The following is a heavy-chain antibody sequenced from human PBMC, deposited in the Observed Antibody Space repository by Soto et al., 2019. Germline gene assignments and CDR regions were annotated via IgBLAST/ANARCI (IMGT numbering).Heavy chain of an antibody. Sequence: GGSLRLSCAASGFTFSDHAMTWVRLPPGRGLEWMALSGTGLDTYYADSVRGRFTVSRDNSRNTLYLEMNSLRVEDTALYYCAREKHKPWMIQFDYWGQGT. CDR1: GFTFSDHA. CDR3: AREKHKPWMIQFDY. D-gene: IGHD5-18*01. J-gene: IGHJ4*02. CDR2: SGTGLDT. V-gene: IGHV3-23*01.